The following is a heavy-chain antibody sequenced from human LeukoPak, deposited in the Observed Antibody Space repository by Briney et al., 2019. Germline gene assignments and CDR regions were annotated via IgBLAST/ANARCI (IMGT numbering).Heavy chain of an antibody. Sequence: SETLSLTCTVSGGSISSSSYYWGWVRQPPGKGRGWVGSIYYSGSTYYNPSRKGRVTIYVDTSKTQFSLKLSSVPAADTAVYYCARHRSSTSLYNWFDPWGQGTLVTVSS. J-gene: IGHJ5*02. CDR2: IYYSGST. D-gene: IGHD2-2*01. CDR1: GGSISSSSYY. V-gene: IGHV4-39*01. CDR3: ARHRSSTSLYNWFDP.